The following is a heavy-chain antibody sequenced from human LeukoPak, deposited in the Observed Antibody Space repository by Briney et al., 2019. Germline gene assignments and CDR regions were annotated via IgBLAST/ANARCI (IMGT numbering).Heavy chain of an antibody. CDR2: IKPDGSEK. CDR3: ARGGMIRGSPGGY. J-gene: IGHJ4*02. D-gene: IGHD3-10*01. Sequence: GGSLRLSCAASGFTFNNYWMNWVRQAPGKGLEWVANIKPDGSEKNSVDSVKGRFTISRDNAKKSVFLQMNSLRAEDTAVYFCARGGMIRGSPGGYWGRGTLVAVSS. CDR1: GFTFNNYW. V-gene: IGHV3-7*01.